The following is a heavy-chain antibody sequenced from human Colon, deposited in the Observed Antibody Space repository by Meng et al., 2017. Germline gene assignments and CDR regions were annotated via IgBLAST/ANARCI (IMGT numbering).Heavy chain of an antibody. Sequence: QVQLQESGPRLVTPSQTLSLTCTVSGASISNADYYWSWIRQPPGKGLEWIGYIYYIGSTYYNPSLKSRVAISVDTSRNQFSLWLTSVTAADTAVYYCVRSSGWVKTGFDPWGQGTLVTVSS. V-gene: IGHV4-30-4*01. CDR1: GASISNADYY. J-gene: IGHJ5*02. D-gene: IGHD6-19*01. CDR2: IYYIGST. CDR3: VRSSGWVKTGFDP.